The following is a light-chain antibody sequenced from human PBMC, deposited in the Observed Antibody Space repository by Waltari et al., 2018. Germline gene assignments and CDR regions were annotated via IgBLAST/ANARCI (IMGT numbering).Light chain of an antibody. J-gene: IGKJ1*01. Sequence: EIVLTQSPVSLSLSPGERATLPCRSSQSISRYLARYQQKPGQAPRLLIYGASNRATGVPPRFSGSGSGTDFSLTISGLEPEDSAVYYCQHHFRLPATFGQGTKVEIK. V-gene: IGKV3-20*01. CDR3: QHHFRLPAT. CDR1: QSISRY. CDR2: GAS.